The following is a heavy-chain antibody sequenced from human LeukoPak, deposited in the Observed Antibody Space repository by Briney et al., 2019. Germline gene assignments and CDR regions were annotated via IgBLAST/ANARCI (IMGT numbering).Heavy chain of an antibody. CDR1: GYTFTGYD. Sequence: ASVKVSCKAFGYTFTGYDIHCVRQAPGQGLEWMGWINPNSGGTNSAQKFQGRVTMTRDTSNSTAYMELSRLRSDDTAMYYCAKIIRRGWYVGYWGQGTLVTVSS. V-gene: IGHV1-2*02. J-gene: IGHJ4*02. D-gene: IGHD6-19*01. CDR3: AKIIRRGWYVGY. CDR2: INPNSGGT.